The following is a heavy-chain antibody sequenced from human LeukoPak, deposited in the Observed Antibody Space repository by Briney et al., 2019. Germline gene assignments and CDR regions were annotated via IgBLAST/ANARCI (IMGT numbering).Heavy chain of an antibody. V-gene: IGHV3-30*02. CDR1: GFTFSTYG. CDR2: IRYDGSNK. D-gene: IGHD3-9*01. Sequence: GGSLRLSCGASGFTFSTYGMHWVRQAPGKGLEWVAMIRYDGSNKYYADSVKGRFTISRDNSKNTMYLQMDSLRAEDTAVYYCATDGPNYNIDHWGQGFLVTVSS. J-gene: IGHJ4*02. CDR3: ATDGPNYNIDH.